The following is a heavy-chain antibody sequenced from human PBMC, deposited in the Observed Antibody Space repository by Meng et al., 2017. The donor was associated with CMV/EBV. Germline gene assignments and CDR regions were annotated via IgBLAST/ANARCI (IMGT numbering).Heavy chain of an antibody. J-gene: IGHJ4*02. CDR1: GFTFSSYG. CDR2: IWYDGSNK. V-gene: IGHV3-33*03. CDR3: ATPEGGWYDY. Sequence: GGSLRLSCAASGFTFSSYGMHWVRQAPGKGLEWVAVIWYDGSNKYYADSVKGRFTISRDNAKNSLYLQMNSLRAEDTAVYYCATPEGGWYDYWGQGTLVTVSS. D-gene: IGHD6-19*01.